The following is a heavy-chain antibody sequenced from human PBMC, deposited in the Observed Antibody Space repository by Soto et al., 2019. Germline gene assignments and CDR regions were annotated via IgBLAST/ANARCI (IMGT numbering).Heavy chain of an antibody. CDR3: ARVPGYSSSWYYFDY. CDR1: GFTFSSYA. CDR2: ISYDGSNK. Sequence: GGSLRLSCAASGFTFSSYAMHWVRQAPGKGLEWVAVISYDGSNKYYADSVKGRFTISRDNSKNTLYLQMNSLRAEDTDVYYCARVPGYSSSWYYFDYWGQGTLVTVSS. V-gene: IGHV3-30*04. D-gene: IGHD6-13*01. J-gene: IGHJ4*02.